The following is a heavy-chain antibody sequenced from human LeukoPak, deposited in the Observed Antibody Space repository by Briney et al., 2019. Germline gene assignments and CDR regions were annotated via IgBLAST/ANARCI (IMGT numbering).Heavy chain of an antibody. CDR2: ISPYNGNT. Sequence: ASVKVSCKASGYTFTSYGISWVRQAPGQGLEWMGWISPYNGNTDYAQKLQGRVTMATDTSTSTAYMELSRLRSDDTAVYYCARFHYGSGSYSRTFDYWGQGTLVTVSS. D-gene: IGHD3-10*01. J-gene: IGHJ4*02. CDR3: ARFHYGSGSYSRTFDY. CDR1: GYTFTSYG. V-gene: IGHV1-18*01.